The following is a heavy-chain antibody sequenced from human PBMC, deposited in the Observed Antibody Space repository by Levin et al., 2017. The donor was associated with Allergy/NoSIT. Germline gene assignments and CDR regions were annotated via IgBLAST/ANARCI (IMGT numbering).Heavy chain of an antibody. J-gene: IGHJ5*02. D-gene: IGHD2-15*01. CDR1: GYTFTSYG. Sequence: GESLKISCKASGYTFTSYGISWVRQAPGQGLEWMGWISAYNGNTNYAQKLQGRVTMTTDTSTSTAYMELRSLRSDDTAVYYCARPHGWPTSNWFDPWGQGTLVTVSS. V-gene: IGHV1-18*01. CDR3: ARPHGWPTSNWFDP. CDR2: ISAYNGNT.